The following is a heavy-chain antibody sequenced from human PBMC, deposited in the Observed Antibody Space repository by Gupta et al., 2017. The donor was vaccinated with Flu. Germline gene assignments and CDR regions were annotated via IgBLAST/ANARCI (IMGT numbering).Heavy chain of an antibody. CDR3: TRDLRISGYSYFEF. J-gene: IGHJ4*02. Sequence: EVQLVESGGGLVQPGGSLRLSCAGSGFTFSDHYIDWVRQAPGKGQEWVARSRKKADGYTTEYAASVKGRFTISRDESKNSVYLQMNSLKMEDTAVYYCTRDLRISGYSYFEFWGQGTLVTVSS. CDR2: SRKKADGYTT. D-gene: IGHD5-12*01. V-gene: IGHV3-72*01. CDR1: GFTFSDHY.